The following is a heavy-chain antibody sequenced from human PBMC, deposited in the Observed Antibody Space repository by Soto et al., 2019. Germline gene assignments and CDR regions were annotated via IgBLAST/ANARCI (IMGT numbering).Heavy chain of an antibody. D-gene: IGHD3-9*01. CDR2: ISAYNGNT. CDR1: GYTFTSYG. Sequence: ASVNVSCKASGYTFTSYGISWVRQAPGQGLEWMGWISAYNGNTNYAQKLQGRVTMTTDTSTSTAYMELRSLRSDDTAVYYCARDSLLRYFDWFPRGYYYYGMDVWGQGTTVTVSS. J-gene: IGHJ6*02. CDR3: ARDSLLRYFDWFPRGYYYYGMDV. V-gene: IGHV1-18*01.